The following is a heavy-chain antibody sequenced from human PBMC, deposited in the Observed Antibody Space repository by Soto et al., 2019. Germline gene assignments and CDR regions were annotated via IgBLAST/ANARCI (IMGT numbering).Heavy chain of an antibody. Sequence: GGSLRLSCAASGFTFSGSAMHWVRQASGKGLEWVGRIRSKANSYATAYAASVKGRFTISRDDSKNTAYLQMNSLKTEDTAVYYCTRHPDIPPKYYYGMDVWGQGTTVTVSS. CDR3: TRHPDIPPKYYYGMDV. V-gene: IGHV3-73*01. CDR2: IRSKANSYAT. CDR1: GFTFSGSA. D-gene: IGHD2-15*01. J-gene: IGHJ6*02.